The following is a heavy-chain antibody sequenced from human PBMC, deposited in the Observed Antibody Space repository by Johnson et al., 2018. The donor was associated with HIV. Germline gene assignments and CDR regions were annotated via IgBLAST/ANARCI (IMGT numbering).Heavy chain of an antibody. V-gene: IGHV3-7*01. Sequence: VQLVESGGGLVQPGRSLRLSCAASGFTFSSYAMSWVRQAPGKGLEWVANIKQDGSDKFYVDSVKGRFTISRDNVKNSLYLQMNSLRAEDTAVYYCARVPSGTPSSIWGQGTKVTVS. D-gene: IGHD1-1*01. CDR2: IKQDGSDK. CDR3: ARVPSGTPSSI. CDR1: GFTFSSYA. J-gene: IGHJ3*02.